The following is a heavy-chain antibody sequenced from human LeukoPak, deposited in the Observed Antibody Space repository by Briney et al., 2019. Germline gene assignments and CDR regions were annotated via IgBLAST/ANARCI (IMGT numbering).Heavy chain of an antibody. CDR3: ARDWDY. J-gene: IGHJ4*02. CDR1: GFSLSSYS. CDR2: ISSSASTI. Sequence: GGSLRLSCAAFGFSLSSYSMNWVRQAPGKGLEWVSYISSSASTIYYADSVKGRFTISRDNAKNSLYLQMNSLRAEDTAVYYCARDWDYWGQGTLVTVSS. V-gene: IGHV3-48*01.